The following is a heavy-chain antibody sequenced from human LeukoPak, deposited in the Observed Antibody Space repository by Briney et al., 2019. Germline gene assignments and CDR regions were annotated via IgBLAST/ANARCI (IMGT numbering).Heavy chain of an antibody. CDR3: AREGVGVAAAGTFVCD. D-gene: IGHD6-13*01. V-gene: IGHV4-39*07. Sequence: PSETLSLTCTVSGGSISSSSYYWGWIRQPPGKGLEWIGSIYYSGGTYYNPSLKSRVTISVDTSKNQFSLKLSSVTAADTAVYYCAREGVGVAAAGTFVCDWGQGTLVTVSS. CDR1: GGSISSSSYY. CDR2: IYYSGGT. J-gene: IGHJ4*02.